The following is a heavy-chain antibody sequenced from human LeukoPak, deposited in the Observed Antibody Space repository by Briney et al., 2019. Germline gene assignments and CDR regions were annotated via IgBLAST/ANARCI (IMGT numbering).Heavy chain of an antibody. V-gene: IGHV1-18*01. J-gene: IGHJ6*03. CDR2: ISAYNGNT. CDR3: ARGVTARGFYYYMDV. CDR1: GYTFTSYG. Sequence: ASVKVSCKASGYTFTSYGISWVRQAPGQGLEWMGWISAYNGNTNYAQKLQGRVTMTTDTSTSTAYMELRSLRSDDTAVYYCARGVTARGFYYYMDVWGKGTTVTISS. D-gene: IGHD2-21*02.